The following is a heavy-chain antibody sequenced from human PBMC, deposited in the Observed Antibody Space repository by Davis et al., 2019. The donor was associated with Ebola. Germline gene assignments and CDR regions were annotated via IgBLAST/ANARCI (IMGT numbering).Heavy chain of an antibody. D-gene: IGHD3-22*01. V-gene: IGHV4-59*01. CDR3: ARDLAYYYDSSGYSTYWYFDL. Sequence: GSLRLSCTVSGGSISSYYWSWIRQPPGKGLEWIGYIYYSGSTNYNPSLKSRVTISVDTSKNQFSLKLSSVTAADTAVYYCARDLAYYYDSSGYSTYWYFDLWGRGTLVTVSS. CDR1: GGSISSYY. J-gene: IGHJ2*01. CDR2: IYYSGST.